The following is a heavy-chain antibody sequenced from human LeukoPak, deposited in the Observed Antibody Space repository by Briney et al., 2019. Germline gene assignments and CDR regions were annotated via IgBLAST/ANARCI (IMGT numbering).Heavy chain of an antibody. CDR2: MNPNNGNT. V-gene: IGHV1-8*01. D-gene: IGHD3-10*01. CDR1: GFTFTSYD. CDR3: VRDGEGVAISVNYWFDP. J-gene: IGHJ5*02. Sequence: ASVKVSCKASGFTFTSYDINWVRQASGQGLEWMGWMNPNNGNTGYAQKFQGRVIMTRDTSISTAYMELRDLRSEDTAVYYCVRDGEGVAISVNYWFDPRGQGTLVTVSS.